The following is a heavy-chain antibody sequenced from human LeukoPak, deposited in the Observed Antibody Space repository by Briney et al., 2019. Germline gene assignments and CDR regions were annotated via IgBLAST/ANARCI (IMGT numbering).Heavy chain of an antibody. Sequence: SETLSLTCAVYGGSFSGYYWIWLRQPPGKGLEWIGEINHSGSTNYNPSLKSRVTISVDTSKNQFSLKLSSVTAADTAVYYCARGSSHGDYAYWGQGTLVTVSS. CDR3: ARGSSHGDYAY. CDR2: INHSGST. CDR1: GGSFSGYY. V-gene: IGHV4-34*01. J-gene: IGHJ4*02. D-gene: IGHD4-17*01.